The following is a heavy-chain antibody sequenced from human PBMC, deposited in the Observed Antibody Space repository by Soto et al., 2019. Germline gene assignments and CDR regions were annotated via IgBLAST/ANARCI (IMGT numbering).Heavy chain of an antibody. CDR3: ARDGGYSYGSGWFDP. D-gene: IGHD5-18*01. CDR2: IWYDGSNK. Sequence: GGSLRLSCAASGFTFSSYGMHWVRQAPGKGLEWVAVIWYDGSNKYYADSVKGRFTISRDNSKNTLYLQMNSLRAEDTAVYYCARDGGYSYGSGWFDPWGQGTLVTVSS. CDR1: GFTFSSYG. J-gene: IGHJ5*02. V-gene: IGHV3-33*01.